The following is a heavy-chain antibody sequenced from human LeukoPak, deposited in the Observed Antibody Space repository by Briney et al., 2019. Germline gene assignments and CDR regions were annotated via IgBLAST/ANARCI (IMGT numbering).Heavy chain of an antibody. CDR1: GYTFTSYH. CDR2: ISVYNGYT. V-gene: IGHV1-18*01. Sequence: ASVKVSCKASGYTFTSYHINWVRQAPGQGLEWMGWISVYNGYTEFAQKFQGRVTMTTDTSTRTTYMELRGLRSDGTAVYYCARDSGWELKQYYFDHWGQGTLVTVSS. D-gene: IGHD1-26*01. J-gene: IGHJ4*02. CDR3: ARDSGWELKQYYFDH.